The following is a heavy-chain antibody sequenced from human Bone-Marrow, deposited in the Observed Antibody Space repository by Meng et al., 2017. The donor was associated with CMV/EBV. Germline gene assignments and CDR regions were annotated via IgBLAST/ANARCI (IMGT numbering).Heavy chain of an antibody. CDR1: GFSFDDFA. J-gene: IGHJ4*02. CDR3: AKASSYDASGYFDW. CDR2: ISWNGGSI. Sequence: SLKSSCVASGFSFDDFAMHWVRQAPGKGLEWVSSISWNGGSIGYADSVKGRFTVSRDNAKKSLYLQLNSLRAEDMALYYCAKASSYDASGYFDWWGQGTLVIVSS. V-gene: IGHV3-9*03. D-gene: IGHD3-16*01.